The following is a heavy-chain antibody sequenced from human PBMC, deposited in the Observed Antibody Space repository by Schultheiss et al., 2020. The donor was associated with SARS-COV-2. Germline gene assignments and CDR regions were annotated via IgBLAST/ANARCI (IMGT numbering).Heavy chain of an antibody. D-gene: IGHD3-3*01. CDR3: ARDRYYDFWSGYYSDYYYGMDV. J-gene: IGHJ6*02. CDR2: IYYSGST. CDR1: GGSISSYY. V-gene: IGHV4-59*06. Sequence: SETLSLTCTVSGGSISSYYWSWIRQPAGKGLEWIGYIYYSGSTYYNPSLKSRVTISVDTSKNQFSLKLSSVTAADTAVYYCARDRYYDFWSGYYSDYYYGMDVWGQGTTVTVSS.